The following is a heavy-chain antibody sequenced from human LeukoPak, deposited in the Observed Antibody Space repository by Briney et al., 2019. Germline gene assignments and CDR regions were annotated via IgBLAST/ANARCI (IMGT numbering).Heavy chain of an antibody. CDR3: ASYDSSGYFSPYWYFDL. Sequence: SETLSLTCTVSGDSISSGYYWGWIRQPPGKGLEWIASIYHTGSTDYNPSLKSRVTISVDTSKNHLSLKLSSVTAADTAVYYCASYDSSGYFSPYWYFDLWGRGTLATVSS. CDR1: GDSISSGYY. CDR2: IYHTGST. J-gene: IGHJ2*01. D-gene: IGHD3-22*01. V-gene: IGHV4-38-2*02.